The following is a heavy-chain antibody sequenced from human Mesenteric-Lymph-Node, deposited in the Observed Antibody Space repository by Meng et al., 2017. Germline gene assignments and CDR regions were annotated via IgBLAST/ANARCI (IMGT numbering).Heavy chain of an antibody. J-gene: IGHJ5*02. CDR3: ARRGPSGNFSP. CDR1: GGSFPDYY. V-gene: IGHV4-34*01. D-gene: IGHD3-10*01. Sequence: QRQLQQWGAGLLKPSETLSRSCAVYGGSFPDYYWTWIRHHPGKGLEWIGEIDHRGNTKYNPSLKSRGTISLDTSKKQFSLKVSSVTAADSAVYYCARRGPSGNFSPWSQGALVTVSS. CDR2: IDHRGNT.